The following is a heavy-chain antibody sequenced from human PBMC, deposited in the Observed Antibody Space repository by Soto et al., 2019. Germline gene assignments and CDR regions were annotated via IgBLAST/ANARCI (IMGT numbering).Heavy chain of an antibody. J-gene: IGHJ4*02. CDR3: ARDRATVNGFDY. V-gene: IGHV3-48*01. Sequence: GGSLRLSCAASGFTFSSYWMSWVRQAPGKGLEWVSYISSSSTIYYADSVKGRFTISRDNAKNSLYLQMNSLRAEDTAVYYCARDRATVNGFDYWGQGTLVTVSS. CDR2: ISSSSTI. D-gene: IGHD4-17*01. CDR1: GFTFSSYW.